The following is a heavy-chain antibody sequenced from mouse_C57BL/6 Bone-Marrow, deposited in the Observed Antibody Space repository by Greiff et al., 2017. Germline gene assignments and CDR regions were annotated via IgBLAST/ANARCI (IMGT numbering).Heavy chain of an antibody. CDR3: ARHYSNYLFAY. CDR1: GFTFSDYG. CDR2: ISSGSSTI. Sequence: DVMLVESGGGLVKPGGSLKLSCAASGFTFSDYGMHWVRQAPEKGLEWVAYISSGSSTIYYADTVKGRFTISRDNAKNTLFLQMTSLRSEDTAMYYCARHYSNYLFAYWGQGTLVTVSA. J-gene: IGHJ3*01. V-gene: IGHV5-17*01. D-gene: IGHD2-5*01.